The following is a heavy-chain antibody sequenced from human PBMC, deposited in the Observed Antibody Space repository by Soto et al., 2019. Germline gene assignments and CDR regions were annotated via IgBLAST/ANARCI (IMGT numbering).Heavy chain of an antibody. J-gene: IGHJ4*02. CDR3: AKATRGGAATLIRDY. D-gene: IGHD6-13*01. CDR2: ISGSGGST. CDR1: GFTFSIYA. V-gene: IGHV3-23*01. Sequence: EVQLLESGGGLVQPGGSLRLSCAAAGFTFSIYAMSWVRQAPGKGLEWVSAISGSGGSTYYAGSVKGRFTISRDNSKNTLYLQMTSLRADDTAVYYCAKATRGGAATLIRDYWGQGTLVTVSS.